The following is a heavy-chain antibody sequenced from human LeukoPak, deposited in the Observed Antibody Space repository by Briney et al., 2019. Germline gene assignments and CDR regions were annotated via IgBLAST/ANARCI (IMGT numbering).Heavy chain of an antibody. CDR3: ARADYGDYVDIDY. D-gene: IGHD4-17*01. CDR1: GFSFNTYN. J-gene: IGHJ4*02. V-gene: IGHV3-21*01. CDR2: ISTSSTHI. Sequence: GGSLRLSCAASGFSFNTYNMNWVRQAPGKGLEWVSSISTSSTHIFYADSVKGRFSISRDNAKNSLYLQMNSLRAEDTAVYYCARADYGDYVDIDYWGQGTLVTVSS.